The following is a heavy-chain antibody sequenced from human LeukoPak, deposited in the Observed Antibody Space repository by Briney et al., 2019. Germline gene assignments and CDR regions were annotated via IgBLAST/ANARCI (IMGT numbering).Heavy chain of an antibody. D-gene: IGHD3-22*01. J-gene: IGHJ4*02. CDR2: ISAYNGNT. V-gene: IGHV1-18*01. CDR3: ARNARAAEDYDSSGYYYAD. Sequence: ASVKVSCKASGYTFTSYGIRWVRQAPGQGLEWMGWISAYNGNTNYAQKLQGRVTMTTDTSTSTAYMELRSLRSDDTAVYYCARNARAAEDYDSSGYYYADWGQGTLVTVSS. CDR1: GYTFTSYG.